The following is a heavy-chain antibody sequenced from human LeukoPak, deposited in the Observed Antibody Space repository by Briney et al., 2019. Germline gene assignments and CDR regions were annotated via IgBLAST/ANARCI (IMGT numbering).Heavy chain of an antibody. CDR3: ARANPIAAAGITDY. V-gene: IGHV4-38-2*02. J-gene: IGHJ4*02. CDR2: IYHSGST. D-gene: IGHD6-13*01. CDR1: GYSISSGYY. Sequence: SETLSLTCTVSGYSISSGYYWGWIRQPPGKGLEWIGSIYHSGSTYYNPSLKSRVTISVDTSKNQFSLKLSSVTAADTAVYYCARANPIAAAGITDYWGQGTLVTVSS.